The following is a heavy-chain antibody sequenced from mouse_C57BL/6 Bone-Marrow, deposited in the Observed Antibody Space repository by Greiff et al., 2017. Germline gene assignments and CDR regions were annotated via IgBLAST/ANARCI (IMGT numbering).Heavy chain of an antibody. CDR3: TTYTTVVAGYFDV. CDR1: GFNIKDDY. J-gene: IGHJ1*03. Sequence: VQLQQSGAELVRPGASVKLSCTASGFNIKDDYMHWVKQRPEQGLEWIGWIDPENGDTEYASKFQGKATITADTSSNTAYLQLSSLTSEDTAVYYCTTYTTVVAGYFDVWGTGTTVTVSS. D-gene: IGHD1-1*01. CDR2: IDPENGDT. V-gene: IGHV14-4*01.